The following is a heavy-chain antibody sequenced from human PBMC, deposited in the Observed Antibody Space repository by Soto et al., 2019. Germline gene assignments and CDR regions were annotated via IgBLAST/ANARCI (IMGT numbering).Heavy chain of an antibody. D-gene: IGHD6-13*01. Sequence: GGSLRLSCAASGFTFSTYAMTWVRQAPGKGLEWVSVISSSGGSTYYADSAKGRFTISRDNSKNTLYLQMNSLRAEDTAVYYCAIKTRLAAGGTSTSFGYWGQGTLVTVSS. J-gene: IGHJ4*02. CDR3: AIKTRLAAGGTSTSFGY. CDR2: ISSSGGST. CDR1: GFTFSTYA. V-gene: IGHV3-23*01.